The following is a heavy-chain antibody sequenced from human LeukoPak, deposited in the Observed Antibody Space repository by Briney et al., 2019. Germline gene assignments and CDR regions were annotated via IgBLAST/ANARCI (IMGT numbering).Heavy chain of an antibody. V-gene: IGHV3-53*01. Sequence: GGSLRLSCAASGFSVSSYDLNRVRQAPGKGLEWVSVIYRRGDTDYADSVKGRFSVSRDSYGNTLYLQMNSLRGEDTAVYYCAKVYSARTYAFDMWGQGTVVSVSA. CDR3: AKVYSARTYAFDM. CDR1: GFSVSSYD. CDR2: IYRRGDT. J-gene: IGHJ3*02. D-gene: IGHD6-6*01.